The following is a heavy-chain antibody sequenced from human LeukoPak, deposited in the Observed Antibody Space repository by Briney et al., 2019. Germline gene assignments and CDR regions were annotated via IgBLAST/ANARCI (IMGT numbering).Heavy chain of an antibody. CDR3: AELGITMIGGV. CDR1: GFTFSSNS. Sequence: RSGGSLRLSCAASGFTFSSNSMNWVRQNPADGVERVSYISSGGSTIYYADSVKGRFTIARDNAKNSLYLQRNSLRAEDTAFYYCAELGITMIGGVWGKGTTVTISS. V-gene: IGHV3-48*04. CDR2: ISSGGSTI. D-gene: IGHD3-10*02. J-gene: IGHJ6*04.